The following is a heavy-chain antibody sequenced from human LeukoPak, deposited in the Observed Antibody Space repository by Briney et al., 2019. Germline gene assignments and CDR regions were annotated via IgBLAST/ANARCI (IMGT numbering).Heavy chain of an antibody. D-gene: IGHD3-3*01. CDR2: IKQDGSEK. Sequence: GGSLRLSCAASGFIFSTYWMTWVRQAPGKGLEWVANIKQDGSEKYYVDSVKGRFTFSRDNAKNSLYLQMNSLRAEDTAVYYCARDWSGYLWGQGTLVTVSS. J-gene: IGHJ4*02. V-gene: IGHV3-7*01. CDR3: ARDWSGYL. CDR1: GFIFSTYW.